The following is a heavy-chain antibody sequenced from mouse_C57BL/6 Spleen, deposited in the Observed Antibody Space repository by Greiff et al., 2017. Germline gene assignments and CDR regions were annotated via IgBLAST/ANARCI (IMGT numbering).Heavy chain of an antibody. Sequence: VHLQQSGAELVKPGASVTLSCTASGFNIKDYSMHWVKQRTEQGLEWIGRIDPEDGATKYAPKFQGKATITADTSANTAYLQLSSLTSEDTAVYYCARERWDEWYFDVWGTGTTVTVSS. D-gene: IGHD4-1*01. CDR1: GFNIKDYS. V-gene: IGHV14-2*01. CDR2: IDPEDGAT. CDR3: ARERWDEWYFDV. J-gene: IGHJ1*03.